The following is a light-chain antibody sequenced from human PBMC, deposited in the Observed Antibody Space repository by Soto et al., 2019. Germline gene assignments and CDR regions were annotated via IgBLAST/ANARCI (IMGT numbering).Light chain of an antibody. Sequence: EILMTHSPATLSVSPGEIATLCCSAIQSVSSNLAWYQQKPGQAPRLLIYGTSSRATGIPDRFSGSGSGTDFTLTISRLEPEDFAVYYCQQYGNSPITFGQGTRLEIK. CDR2: GTS. J-gene: IGKJ5*01. V-gene: IGKV3-20*01. CDR3: QQYGNSPIT. CDR1: QSVSSN.